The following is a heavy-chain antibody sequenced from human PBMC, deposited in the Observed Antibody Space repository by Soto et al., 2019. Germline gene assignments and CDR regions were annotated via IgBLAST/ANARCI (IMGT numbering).Heavy chain of an antibody. CDR3: AHRVLRAVFGLVTTTAIYFDF. J-gene: IGHJ4*02. V-gene: IGHV2-5*02. CDR2: IYWDDDK. D-gene: IGHD3-3*01. CDR1: GFSLTTSGVG. Sequence: QITLNESGPTVVKPTEPLTLTCTFSGFSLTTSGVGVGWVRQSPGKAPEWLAFIYWDDDKRYSTSLKSRRTNTKDTSTNQVVLTMANVDPADTATYYCAHRVLRAVFGLVTTTAIYFDFWGQGTPVVVSS.